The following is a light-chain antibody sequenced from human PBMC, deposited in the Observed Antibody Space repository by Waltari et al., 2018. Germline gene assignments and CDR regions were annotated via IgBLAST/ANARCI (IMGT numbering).Light chain of an antibody. Sequence: QSALTQPPSASGSPGQSVTISCTGTSSDIGGYNFGSWYQQHPGKAPKRMIYEVNKRPRGRPERFSGSKSGDTASLTVSGLQAEDEADYYCSSYAGSNNYVFGTGTKVTVL. V-gene: IGLV2-8*01. CDR1: SSDIGGYNF. J-gene: IGLJ1*01. CDR3: SSYAGSNNYV. CDR2: EVN.